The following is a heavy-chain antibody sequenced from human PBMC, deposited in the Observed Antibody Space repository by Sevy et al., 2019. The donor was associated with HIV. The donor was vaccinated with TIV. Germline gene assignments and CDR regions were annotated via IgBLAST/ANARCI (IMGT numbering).Heavy chain of an antibody. J-gene: IGHJ4*02. CDR1: GASIRSGGYY. Sequence: SETLSLTCTVSGASIRSGGYYWSWIRQRPGKGLEWIGNIYYSGSTYYNPSLESPFTISVDTSKNQFSLILSSVTAADTAVYYCASQIMNSGRWPPFDYWGQGALVTVSS. V-gene: IGHV4-31*01. CDR3: ASQIMNSGRWPPFDY. CDR2: IYYSGST. D-gene: IGHD6-13*01.